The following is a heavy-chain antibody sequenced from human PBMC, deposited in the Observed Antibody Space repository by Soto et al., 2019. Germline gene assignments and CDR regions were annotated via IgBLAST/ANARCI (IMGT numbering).Heavy chain of an antibody. V-gene: IGHV3-21*01. J-gene: IGHJ3*02. CDR1: GFTFSSYS. CDR3: AREMYCSGGSCERDDAFDI. Sequence: SLRLSCAASGFTFSSYSMNWVRQAPGKGLEWVSSISSSSSYIYYADSVKGRFTISRDNAKNSLYLQMNSLRAEDTAVYYCAREMYCSGGSCERDDAFDIWGQGTMVTVSS. D-gene: IGHD2-15*01. CDR2: ISSSSSYI.